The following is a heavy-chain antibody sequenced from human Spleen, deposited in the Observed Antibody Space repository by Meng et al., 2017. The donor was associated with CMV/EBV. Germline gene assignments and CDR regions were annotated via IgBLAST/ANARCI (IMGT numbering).Heavy chain of an antibody. V-gene: IGHV3-30*02. Sequence: GESLKISCAASGFTFSSYGMHWVRQAPGKGLEWVAFIRYDGSNKYYADSVKGRFTISRDNSKNTLYLQMNSLRAEDTAVYYCAKTPRRDSSSTSCYKGSMDYWGQGTLVTVSS. CDR3: AKTPRRDSSSTSCYKGSMDY. J-gene: IGHJ4*02. CDR2: IRYDGSNK. CDR1: GFTFSSYG. D-gene: IGHD2-2*02.